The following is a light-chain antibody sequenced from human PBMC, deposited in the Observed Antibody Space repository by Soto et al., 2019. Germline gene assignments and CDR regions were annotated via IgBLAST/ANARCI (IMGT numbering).Light chain of an antibody. V-gene: IGLV3-21*04. J-gene: IGLJ2*01. Sequence: SYELTQPPSVSVAPGQTARITCGGNNIGSKSVHWYQQKPGQAPVLVIYYDSDRPSGIPERFSGSNSGNTATLTISRVEAGDEADYYCQVWDSSSGVVFGGGTKVTVL. CDR2: YDS. CDR3: QVWDSSSGVV. CDR1: NIGSKS.